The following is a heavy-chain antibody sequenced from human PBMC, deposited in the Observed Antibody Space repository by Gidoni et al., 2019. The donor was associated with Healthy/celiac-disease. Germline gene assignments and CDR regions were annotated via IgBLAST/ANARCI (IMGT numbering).Heavy chain of an antibody. CDR3: AKAGDIVATIESWFDP. V-gene: IGHV3-30*18. CDR1: GFTFSSYG. Sequence: QVQLVESGGGVVQPGRSLRLSCAASGFTFSSYGMHWVRQAPGKGLEWVAVISYDGSNKYYADSVKGRFTISRDNSKNTLYLQMNSLRAEDTAVYYCAKAGDIVATIESWFDPWGQGTLVTVSS. D-gene: IGHD5-12*01. CDR2: ISYDGSNK. J-gene: IGHJ5*02.